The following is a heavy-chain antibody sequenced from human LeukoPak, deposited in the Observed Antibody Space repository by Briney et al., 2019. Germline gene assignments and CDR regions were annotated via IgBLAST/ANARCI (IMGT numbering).Heavy chain of an antibody. V-gene: IGHV3-7*01. CDR3: ARVGSHYDFWSGYYIYFDY. Sequence: GGSLRLSCAASGFTFDDYGMSWVRQAPGKGLEWVANIKQDGSEKYYVDSVKGRFTISRDNAKNSLYLQMNSLRAEDTAVYYCARVGSHYDFWSGYYIYFDYWGQGTLVTVSS. J-gene: IGHJ4*02. D-gene: IGHD3-3*01. CDR2: IKQDGSEK. CDR1: GFTFDDYG.